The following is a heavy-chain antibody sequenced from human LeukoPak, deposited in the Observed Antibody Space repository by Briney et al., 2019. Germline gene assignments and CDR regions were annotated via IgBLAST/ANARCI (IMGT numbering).Heavy chain of an antibody. J-gene: IGHJ6*02. CDR1: GFTFSSYG. CDR2: ISYDGSNK. CDR3: AKEGRAARPTHDYYYYYGMDV. V-gene: IGHV3-30*18. Sequence: GRSLRLSCAASGFTFSSYGMHWVRQAPGKGLEWVAVISYDGSNKYYADSVKGRFTISRDNSKNTLYLQMNSLRAEDTAVYYCAKEGRAARPTHDYYYYYGMDVWGQGTTVTVSS. D-gene: IGHD6-6*01.